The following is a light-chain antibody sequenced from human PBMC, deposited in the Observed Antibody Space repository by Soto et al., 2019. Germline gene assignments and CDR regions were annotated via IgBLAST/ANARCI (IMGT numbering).Light chain of an antibody. Sequence: EIVLTQSPATLSLSPRERATLSCSASQSVSSYLAWYQQKPGQAPRLRIYDASNRATGIPARFSGSGSGTDFTLTISSLEPEDFAVYYCQQRSNWPPRMYTFGQGTKLYIK. CDR3: QQRSNWPPRMYT. CDR1: QSVSSY. J-gene: IGKJ2*01. CDR2: DAS. V-gene: IGKV3-11*01.